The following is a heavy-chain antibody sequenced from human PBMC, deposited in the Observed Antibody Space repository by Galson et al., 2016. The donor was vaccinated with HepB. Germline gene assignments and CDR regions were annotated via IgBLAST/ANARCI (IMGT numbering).Heavy chain of an antibody. CDR2: IYWDDDK. V-gene: IGHV2-5*02. J-gene: IGHJ6*02. Sequence: PALVKPTQTLTLTCSISGFSLNTRGVGVGWIRQPPGKALEWLAVIYWDDDKRIRPSLKSRLTITKDTSGNQVVLTLTNMDPVDTATYYCAHTAVDYSGSESRDYYYGLDVWGQGTLVTVSS. CDR1: GFSLNTRGVG. D-gene: IGHD3-10*01. CDR3: AHTAVDYSGSESRDYYYGLDV.